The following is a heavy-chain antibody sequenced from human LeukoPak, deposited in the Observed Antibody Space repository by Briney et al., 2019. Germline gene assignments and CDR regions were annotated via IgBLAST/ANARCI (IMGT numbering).Heavy chain of an antibody. CDR1: GFTFSSYA. CDR3: ASSGITIFGVTINDLPDY. J-gene: IGHJ4*02. V-gene: IGHV3-30-3*01. CDR2: ISYDGTNK. D-gene: IGHD3-3*01. Sequence: GGSLRLSCAASGFTFSSYAMHWARQAPGKGLEWVAVISYDGTNKYYADSVKGRFTISRDNSKNTLYLQMNSLRAEDTAVYYCASSGITIFGVTINDLPDYWGQGTLVTVSS.